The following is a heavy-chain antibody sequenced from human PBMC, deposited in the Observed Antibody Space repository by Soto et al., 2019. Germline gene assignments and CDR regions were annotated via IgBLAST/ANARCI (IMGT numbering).Heavy chain of an antibody. D-gene: IGHD2-2*01. V-gene: IGHV3-21*04. CDR3: AKGSSASSYSAFAI. Sequence: GGSLRLSCAASGFTFSSYIMNWVRQAPGKGLEWVSSISSSSSYIYYADSVKGRFTISRDNSKSTLYLQMSSLRAEDKAVYYCAKGSSASSYSAFAIWGQGTMVTV. J-gene: IGHJ3*02. CDR2: ISSSSSYI. CDR1: GFTFSSYI.